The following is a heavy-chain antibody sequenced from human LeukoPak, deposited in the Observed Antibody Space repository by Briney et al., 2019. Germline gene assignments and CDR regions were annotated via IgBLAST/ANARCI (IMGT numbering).Heavy chain of an antibody. CDR1: GFTFSTYA. D-gene: IGHD1-1*01. CDR2: IACGGGT. Sequence: GGSLRLSCAASGFTFSTYAMNWVRQAPGKGLEWVACIACGGGTNLSASVHGRFSISRDIPNNKIYLQMNSLTNADPAVYHCSIRPPTGDPLYYDYYIDVWGKGTTVRVSS. V-gene: IGHV3-23*01. J-gene: IGHJ6*03. CDR3: SIRPPTGDPLYYDYYIDV.